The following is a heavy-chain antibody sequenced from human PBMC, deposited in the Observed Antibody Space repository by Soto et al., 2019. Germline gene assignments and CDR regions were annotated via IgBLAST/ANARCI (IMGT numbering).Heavy chain of an antibody. CDR3: ARDKAVVWPEQLGADY. CDR1: GYTFTSYG. V-gene: IGHV1-18*01. J-gene: IGHJ4*02. CDR2: ISAHNGNT. Sequence: QVQLVQSGAEVKKPGASVKVSCKASGYTFTSYGISWVRQAPGQGLEWMGWISAHNGNTNYAQKLQGRVTMTTDTSTSTAYMELRSLRSDDTAVYYCARDKAVVWPEQLGADYWGQGTLVTVSS. D-gene: IGHD2-15*01.